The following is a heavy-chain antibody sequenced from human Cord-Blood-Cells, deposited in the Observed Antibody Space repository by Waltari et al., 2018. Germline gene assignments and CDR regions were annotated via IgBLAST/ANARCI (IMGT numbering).Heavy chain of an antibody. D-gene: IGHD6-13*01. CDR3: ARDWGIAAAGTWVGYYMDV. J-gene: IGHJ6*03. CDR1: GGSISSYY. V-gene: IGHV4-4*07. CDR2: IYTSGST. Sequence: QVQLQESGPGLVTPSETLSLTCTVSGGSISSYYRSWIRQPAGKGLEWIGRIYTSGSTNYNPSLKSRVTMSVDTSKNQFSLKLSSVTAADTAVYYCARDWGIAAAGTWVGYYMDVWGKGTTVTVSS.